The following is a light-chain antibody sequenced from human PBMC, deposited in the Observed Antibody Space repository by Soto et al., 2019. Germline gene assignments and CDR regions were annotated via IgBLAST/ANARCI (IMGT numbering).Light chain of an antibody. J-gene: IGLJ1*01. CDR2: DVS. CDR3: SSYPSSSTLYV. Sequence: QSALTQPASVSGSPGQSITISCTGTSSDVGGFNDVSWYQQHPGKAPILMIYDVSDRPSGVPNRFSGSKSGNTASLTISGLQAEDEADYDCSSYPSSSTLYVFGTGTKLTVL. CDR1: SSDVGGFND. V-gene: IGLV2-14*01.